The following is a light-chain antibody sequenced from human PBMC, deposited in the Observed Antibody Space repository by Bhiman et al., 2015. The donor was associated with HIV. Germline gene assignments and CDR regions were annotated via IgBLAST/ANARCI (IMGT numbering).Light chain of an antibody. CDR1: SLRSYY. Sequence: SSELTQDPAVSVALGQTVRITCQGDSLRSYYASWYQQKPGQAPVVVIYGRNNRPSGIPDRFSGSSSGNTASLTITGAQAEDEADYYCHSRDSSGNHPYVVFGGGTKLTVL. CDR2: GRN. J-gene: IGLJ2*01. V-gene: IGLV3-19*01. CDR3: HSRDSSGNHPYVV.